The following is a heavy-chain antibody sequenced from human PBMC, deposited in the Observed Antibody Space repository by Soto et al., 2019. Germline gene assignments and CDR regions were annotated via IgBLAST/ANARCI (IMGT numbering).Heavy chain of an antibody. D-gene: IGHD2-2*01. CDR1: AFTFKNHW. CDR2: INGDGSIT. V-gene: IGHV3-74*01. J-gene: IGHJ4*02. CDR3: AKQSPYCSTTSCPSDY. Sequence: PGGSLRLSCAASAFTFKNHWMHWVRQVPGKGLVWVSRINGDGSITSYADAVKGRFTISRDNAKNTLYVQMNSLRAEDTAVYFCAKQSPYCSTTSCPSDYGGQGTLVTVS.